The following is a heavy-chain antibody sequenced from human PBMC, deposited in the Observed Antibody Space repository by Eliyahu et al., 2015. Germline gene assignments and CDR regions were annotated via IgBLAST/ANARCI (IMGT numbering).Heavy chain of an antibody. CDR1: GGSINSDSHY. J-gene: IGHJ3*02. CDR2: FLYGGTT. Sequence: QVQLQESGPGLLKPSQTLSLICSVSGGSINSDSHYWGWIRQHPGEGLEWIGYFLYGGTTYYNSSLTSRVTISADTSVNQFSLKLTYMTVADTAVYYCARAVSNGYVFDIWGQGTMVTVS. CDR3: ARAVSNGYVFDI. V-gene: IGHV4-31*03. D-gene: IGHD2-8*01.